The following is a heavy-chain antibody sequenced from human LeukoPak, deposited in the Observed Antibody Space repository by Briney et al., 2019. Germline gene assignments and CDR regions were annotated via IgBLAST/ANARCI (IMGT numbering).Heavy chain of an antibody. D-gene: IGHD2-2*02. J-gene: IGHJ4*02. V-gene: IGHV4-34*01. Sequence: TSETLSLTCAVYGGSCSGYYWSWIRQPPGKGLEWIGEISHSGSTNYNPSLKSRVTISVDTSKNQFSLKLSSVTAADTAVYYCLYGTKYYFDYWGQGTLVTVSS. CDR2: ISHSGST. CDR3: LYGTKYYFDY. CDR1: GGSCSGYY.